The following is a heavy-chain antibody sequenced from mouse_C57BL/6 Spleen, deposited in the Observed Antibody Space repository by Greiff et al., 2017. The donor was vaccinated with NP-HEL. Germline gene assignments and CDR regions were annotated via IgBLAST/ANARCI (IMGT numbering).Heavy chain of an antibody. CDR2: IDPSDSYT. Sequence: VQLQQPGAELVMPGASVKLSCKASGYTFTSYWMHWVKQRPGQGLEWIGEIDPSDSYTNYNQKFKGKSTLTVDKSSSTAYMQLSSLTSEDSAVYYCAVITTGVLYFDVWGTGTTVTVSS. V-gene: IGHV1-69*01. D-gene: IGHD1-1*01. CDR1: GYTFTSYW. J-gene: IGHJ1*03. CDR3: AVITTGVLYFDV.